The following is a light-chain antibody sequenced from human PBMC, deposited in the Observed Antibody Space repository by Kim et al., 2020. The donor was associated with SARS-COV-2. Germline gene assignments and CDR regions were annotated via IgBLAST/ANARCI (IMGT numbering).Light chain of an antibody. Sequence: GDRVTITCRTSQNIRTYLNWYQQRPGKAPKLLIYAASSLQSEVPSRFSGSGSGTDFTLTIASLQADDFATYYCQQTYSNPPTFG. V-gene: IGKV1-39*01. CDR1: QNIRTY. J-gene: IGKJ4*01. CDR2: AAS. CDR3: QQTYSNPPT.